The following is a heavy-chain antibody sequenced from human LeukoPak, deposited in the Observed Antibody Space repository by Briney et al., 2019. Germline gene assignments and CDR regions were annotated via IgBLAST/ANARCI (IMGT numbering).Heavy chain of an antibody. D-gene: IGHD3-16*01. V-gene: IGHV3-53*01. J-gene: IGHJ4*02. CDR1: GFTVSSNY. Sequence: TGGSLRLSCAASGFTVSSNYMSWVRQAPGKGLEWVSVIYSGGNTYYADSVKGRFTISRDNSKNTLYLQMNSLRAEDTAVYYCARDRGTQDYFDYWGQGTLATVSS. CDR2: IYSGGNT. CDR3: ARDRGTQDYFDY.